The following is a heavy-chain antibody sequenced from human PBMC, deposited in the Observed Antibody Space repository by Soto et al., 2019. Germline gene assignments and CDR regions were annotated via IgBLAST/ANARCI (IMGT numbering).Heavy chain of an antibody. CDR1: GFTFSCYW. CDR3: ARDMLNFGEFDY. V-gene: IGHV3-7*01. CDR2: IKQDGSEK. D-gene: IGHD3-10*01. J-gene: IGHJ4*02. Sequence: GGSLRLSCAASGFTFSCYWMSWVRQAPGKGLEWVANIKQDGSEKYYVDSVKGRFTISRDNAKDSLYLQMDSLRAEDTAVYYCARDMLNFGEFDYWGQGTLVTVSS.